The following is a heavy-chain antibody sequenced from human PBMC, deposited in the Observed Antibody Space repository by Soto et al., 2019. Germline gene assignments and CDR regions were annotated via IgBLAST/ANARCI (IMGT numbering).Heavy chain of an antibody. J-gene: IGHJ6*02. CDR3: AGGGVRGVITRTRDYYGMDV. CDR1: GFTFSSYA. CDR2: ISYDGSDK. V-gene: IGHV3-30-3*01. D-gene: IGHD3-10*01. Sequence: PGGSLRLSCAASGFTFSSYAMHWVRQAPGKGLDWVALISYDGSDKDYADSVKGRFTISRDNSRNTLFLQMNSLRAEDTAVYYCAGGGVRGVITRTRDYYGMDVWGQGTTVTVS.